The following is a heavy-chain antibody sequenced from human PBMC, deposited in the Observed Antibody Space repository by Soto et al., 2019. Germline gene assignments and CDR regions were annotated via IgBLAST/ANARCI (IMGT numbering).Heavy chain of an antibody. V-gene: IGHV3-23*01. J-gene: IGHJ4*02. Sequence: PGGSLRLSCAASGFTFSSYAMSWVRQAPGKGLEWVSAISGSGGSTYYADSVKGRFTISRDNSKNTLYLQMNSLRAEDTAVYYCAKDREGKWDRLTSSDSWGPGTLVTVSS. CDR3: AKDREGKWDRLTSSDS. D-gene: IGHD1-26*01. CDR1: GFTFSSYA. CDR2: ISGSGGST.